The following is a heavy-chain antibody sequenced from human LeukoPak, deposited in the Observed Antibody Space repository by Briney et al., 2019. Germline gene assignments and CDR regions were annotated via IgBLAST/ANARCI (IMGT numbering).Heavy chain of an antibody. J-gene: IGHJ3*02. CDR3: ARDLLLSGAFDI. V-gene: IGHV1-18*01. CDR1: GYTFTSYG. CDR2: ISAYNGNT. Sequence: ASVKVSCTASGYTFTSYGISWVRPAPGQGLGWMGWISAYNGNTNYAQKLQGRVTMTTDTSTSTAYMELRSLRSDDTAVYYCARDLLLSGAFDIWGQGTMVTVSS.